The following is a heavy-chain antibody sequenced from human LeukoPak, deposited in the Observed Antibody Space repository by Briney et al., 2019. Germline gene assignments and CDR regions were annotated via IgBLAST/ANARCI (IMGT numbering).Heavy chain of an antibody. Sequence: PGGSLRLSCAASGFTFSSYSMNWVRQAPGKGLEWVSSISGSSSYIYYADSVKGRFTISRDNAKNSLYLQMNSLRAEDTAVYYCARDLGDSSSWYFDYWGQGTLVTVSS. D-gene: IGHD6-13*01. CDR1: GFTFSSYS. V-gene: IGHV3-21*01. CDR2: ISGSSSYI. CDR3: ARDLGDSSSWYFDY. J-gene: IGHJ4*02.